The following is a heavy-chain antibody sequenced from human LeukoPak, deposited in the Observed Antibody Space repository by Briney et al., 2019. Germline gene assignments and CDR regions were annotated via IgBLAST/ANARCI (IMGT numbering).Heavy chain of an antibody. D-gene: IGHD5-12*01. CDR1: GFTFSSYA. Sequence: GSLRLSCAASGFTFSSYAMSWVRQAPGKGLEWIGSIYYSGSTYYNPSLKSRVTISVDTSKNQFSLKLSSVTAADTAVYYCARLGPYRGGYVGYWGQGTLVTVSS. V-gene: IGHV4-39*01. CDR3: ARLGPYRGGYVGY. J-gene: IGHJ4*02. CDR2: IYYSGST.